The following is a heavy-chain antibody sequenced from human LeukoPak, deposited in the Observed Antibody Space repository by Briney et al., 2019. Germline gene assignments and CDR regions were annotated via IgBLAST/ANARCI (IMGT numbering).Heavy chain of an antibody. V-gene: IGHV3-30-3*01. CDR3: ARGSEGSIDY. D-gene: IGHD2-15*01. CDR1: GFTFSSYA. J-gene: IGHJ4*02. Sequence: GRSLRLSCAASGFTFSSYAMHWVRQAPGKGLEWVAVISYDGSNKYYADSVKGRFTIPRDNSKNTLYLQMNSLRAEDTAVYYCARGSEGSIDYWGQGTLVTVSS. CDR2: ISYDGSNK.